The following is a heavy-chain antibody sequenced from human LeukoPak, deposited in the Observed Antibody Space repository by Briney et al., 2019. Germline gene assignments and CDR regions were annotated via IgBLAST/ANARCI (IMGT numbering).Heavy chain of an antibody. D-gene: IGHD5-18*01. CDR3: ARSRYTAMVSFDY. CDR1: GYTFTGYY. Sequence: ASVKVSCKACGYTFTGYYMHWVRQAPGQGLEWMGRINPNSGGTNYAQKFQGRVTMTRDTSISTAYVELSRLRSDDTAVYYCARSRYTAMVSFDYWGQGTLVTVSS. V-gene: IGHV1-2*06. CDR2: INPNSGGT. J-gene: IGHJ4*02.